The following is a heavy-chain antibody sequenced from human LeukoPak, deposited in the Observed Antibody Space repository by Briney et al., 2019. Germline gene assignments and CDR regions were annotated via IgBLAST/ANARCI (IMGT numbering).Heavy chain of an antibody. CDR1: GFTFSSYA. V-gene: IGHV3-30-3*01. D-gene: IGHD3-22*01. J-gene: IGHJ4*02. Sequence: AGGSLRLSCAASGFTFSSYAAHWVRQAPVKGLEWVAVISYDGSNKYYADSVKGRFTISRDNSKNTLYLQMNSLRAEDTAVYYCARERDSSGYLYYFDYWGQGTLVTVSS. CDR2: ISYDGSNK. CDR3: ARERDSSGYLYYFDY.